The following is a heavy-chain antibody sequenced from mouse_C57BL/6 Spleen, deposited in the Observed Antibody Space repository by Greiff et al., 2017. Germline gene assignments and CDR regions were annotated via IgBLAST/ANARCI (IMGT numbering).Heavy chain of an antibody. CDR1: GYTFTSYW. CDR2: IYPGSGST. CDR3: AREDSSGYYYAMDY. D-gene: IGHD3-2*02. Sequence: QVHVKQPGAELVKPGASVKMSCKASGYTFTSYWITWVKQRPGQGLEWIGDIYPGSGSTNYNEKFKSKATLTVDTSSSTAYMQLSSLTSEDSAVYYCAREDSSGYYYAMDYWGQGTSVTVSS. V-gene: IGHV1-55*01. J-gene: IGHJ4*01.